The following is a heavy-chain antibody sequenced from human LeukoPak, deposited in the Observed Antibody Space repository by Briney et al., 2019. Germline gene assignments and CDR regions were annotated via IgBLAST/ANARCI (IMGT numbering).Heavy chain of an antibody. D-gene: IGHD3-9*01. CDR2: IIPIFGTA. CDR3: ASTSPGHFDWLVWDY. V-gene: IGHV1-69*01. CDR1: GGTFSSYA. J-gene: IGHJ4*02. Sequence: SVKVSCKASGGTFSSYAISWVRQAPGQGLEWMGGIIPIFGTANYAQKFQGRVTITADESTSTAYMELSSLRSEDTAVYYCASTSPGHFDWLVWDYWGQGTLVTVSS.